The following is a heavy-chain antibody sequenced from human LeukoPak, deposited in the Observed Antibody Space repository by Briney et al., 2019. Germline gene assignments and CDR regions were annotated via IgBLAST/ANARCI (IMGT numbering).Heavy chain of an antibody. D-gene: IGHD6-19*01. Sequence: GGSLRLSCAASGFTFSSYWMHWVRQAPGKGLEWVSAISGSGGSTYYADSVKGRFTISRDNSKNTLYLQMNSLRAEDTAVYYCAKTRWAVADPFDYWGQGTLVTVSS. CDR2: ISGSGGST. V-gene: IGHV3-23*01. CDR3: AKTRWAVADPFDY. J-gene: IGHJ4*02. CDR1: GFTFSSYW.